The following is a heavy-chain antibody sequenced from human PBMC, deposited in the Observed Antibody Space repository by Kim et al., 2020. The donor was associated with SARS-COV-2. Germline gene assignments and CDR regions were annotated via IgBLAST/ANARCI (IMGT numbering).Heavy chain of an antibody. CDR2: ISYSGNS. V-gene: IGHV4-31*03. J-gene: IGHJ4*02. Sequence: SETLSLTCSVSGGSIRSGGKFWTWIRQHPAKGLEWIGYISYSGNSHYSPSLRSRVSISLQTSENQFSLELTSVTAADTAVYYCVRAQPLDYWGQGIMVT. D-gene: IGHD2-2*01. CDR1: GGSIRSGGKF. CDR3: VRAQPLDY.